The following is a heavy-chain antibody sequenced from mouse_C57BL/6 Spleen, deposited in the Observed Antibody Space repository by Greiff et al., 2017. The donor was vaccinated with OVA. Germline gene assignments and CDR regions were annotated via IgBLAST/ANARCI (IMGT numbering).Heavy chain of an antibody. V-gene: IGHV1-54*01. Sequence: QVQLQQSGAELVRPGTSVKVSCKASGYAFTNYLIEWVKQRPGQGLEWIGVINPGSGGTNYNEKFKGKATLTADKSSSTAYMQLSSLTSEDSAVYVCARGDYYSNAMDYWGQGTSVTVSS. CDR2: INPGSGGT. J-gene: IGHJ4*01. CDR1: GYAFTNYL. CDR3: ARGDYYSNAMDY. D-gene: IGHD2-5*01.